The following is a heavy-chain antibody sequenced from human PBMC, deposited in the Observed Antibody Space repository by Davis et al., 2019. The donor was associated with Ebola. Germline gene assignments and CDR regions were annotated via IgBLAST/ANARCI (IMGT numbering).Heavy chain of an antibody. D-gene: IGHD3-3*01. CDR2: ISWNSGSI. V-gene: IGHV3-9*01. J-gene: IGHJ6*02. Sequence: SLKISCAASGFTFDDYAMHWVRQAPGKGLEWVSGISWNSGSIGYADSVKGRFTISRDNAKNSLYLQMNSLRAEDTALYYCARFLEWVSGMDVWGQGTTVTVSS. CDR3: ARFLEWVSGMDV. CDR1: GFTFDDYA.